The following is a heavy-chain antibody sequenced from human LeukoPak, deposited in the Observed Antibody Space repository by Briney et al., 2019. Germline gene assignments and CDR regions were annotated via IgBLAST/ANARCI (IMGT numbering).Heavy chain of an antibody. D-gene: IGHD1-26*01. J-gene: IGHJ3*02. V-gene: IGHV1-46*01. Sequence: ASVKVSCKASGYTFTSYYMHWVRQAPGQGLEWMGIINPSGGSTSYAQKFQGRVTMTSDMSTSTVYMELSSLRSEDTAVYYCASSGSYFMEHDAFDTWGQGTMVTVSS. CDR1: GYTFTSYY. CDR3: ASSGSYFMEHDAFDT. CDR2: INPSGGST.